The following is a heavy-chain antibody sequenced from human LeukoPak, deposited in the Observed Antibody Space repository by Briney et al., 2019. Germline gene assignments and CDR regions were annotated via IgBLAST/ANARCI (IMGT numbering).Heavy chain of an antibody. CDR1: GYTFTSYY. Sequence: GASVKVSCKASGYTFTSYYIHWVRQAPGQGLEWMGIINSSGGSTSYALKFQGTVTMTSDASTSTLYMELSSLRSEDTAVYYCARISDGDPEGAFDIWGQGTMVTVSS. D-gene: IGHD4-17*01. CDR3: ARISDGDPEGAFDI. V-gene: IGHV1-46*01. CDR2: INSSGGST. J-gene: IGHJ3*02.